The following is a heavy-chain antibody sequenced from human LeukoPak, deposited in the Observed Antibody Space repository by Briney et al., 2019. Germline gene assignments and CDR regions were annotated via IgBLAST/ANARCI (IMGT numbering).Heavy chain of an antibody. D-gene: IGHD3-16*01. Sequence: ASVKVSCEVSGGTFSSYAISWVRQAPGQGLEWMGGIIPIFGTANYAQKFQGRVTITADESTSTAYMELSSLRSEDTAVYYCARDSYYGTRDYYMDVWGKGTTVTVSS. J-gene: IGHJ6*03. CDR1: GGTFSSYA. CDR3: ARDSYYGTRDYYMDV. CDR2: IIPIFGTA. V-gene: IGHV1-69*13.